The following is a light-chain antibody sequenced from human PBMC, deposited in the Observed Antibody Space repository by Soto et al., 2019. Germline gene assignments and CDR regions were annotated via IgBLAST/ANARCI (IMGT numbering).Light chain of an antibody. Sequence: DIQMTQSPSSLSASVGDRVTITCRASQGVSAYLIWYQQRQGSAPKLLIYAASHLLSGVPSRFSGSRSGTNFTLTVNSLQPGDFATYYCQQSYRTPHTFGQGTKLENK. CDR1: QGVSAY. CDR3: QQSYRTPHT. V-gene: IGKV1-39*01. J-gene: IGKJ2*01. CDR2: AAS.